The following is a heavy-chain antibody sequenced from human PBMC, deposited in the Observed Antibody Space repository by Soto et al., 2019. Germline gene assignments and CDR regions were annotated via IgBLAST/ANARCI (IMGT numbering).Heavy chain of an antibody. Sequence: QVQLVESGGGVVQPGRSLRLSCAASGFTFSSYGMHWVRQAPGKGLEWVAVIWYDGSNKYYADSVKGRFTISRDNSKNTLYLQMNSLRAEDTAVYYCARDRDWNERFDYWGQGTLVTVSS. J-gene: IGHJ4*02. V-gene: IGHV3-33*01. D-gene: IGHD1-1*01. CDR2: IWYDGSNK. CDR3: ARDRDWNERFDY. CDR1: GFTFSSYG.